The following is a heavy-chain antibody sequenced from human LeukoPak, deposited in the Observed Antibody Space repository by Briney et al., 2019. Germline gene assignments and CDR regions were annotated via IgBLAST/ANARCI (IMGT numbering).Heavy chain of an antibody. Sequence: GASVKVSCKASGGTFSSYAISWVRQAPGQGLEWMGRIIPIPGIANYAQKFQGRVTITADKSTSTAYMELSSLRSEDTAVYYCARVGGCSGGSCYPRLDYWGQGTLVTVSS. CDR1: GGTFSSYA. J-gene: IGHJ4*02. D-gene: IGHD2-15*01. V-gene: IGHV1-69*04. CDR2: IIPIPGIA. CDR3: ARVGGCSGGSCYPRLDY.